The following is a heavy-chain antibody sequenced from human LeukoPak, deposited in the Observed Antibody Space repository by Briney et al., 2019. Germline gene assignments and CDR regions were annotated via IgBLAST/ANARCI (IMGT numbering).Heavy chain of an antibody. CDR3: ARGLGSYAYSDAFDI. CDR1: GFTFSTFT. Sequence: GGSLRLSCAASGFTFSTFTMNWVRQAPGKGLEWVSSTSSSSDYIYYADSVKGRFTISRDNSKNSLFLQMNSLRVEDTAVYYCARGLGSYAYSDAFDIWGQGTLVTVSS. J-gene: IGHJ3*02. V-gene: IGHV3-21*01. CDR2: TSSSSDYI. D-gene: IGHD3-16*01.